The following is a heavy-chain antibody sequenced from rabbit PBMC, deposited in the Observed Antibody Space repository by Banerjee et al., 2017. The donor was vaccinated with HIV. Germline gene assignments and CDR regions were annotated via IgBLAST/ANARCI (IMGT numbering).Heavy chain of an antibody. CDR3: ARNGGMLNYEL. V-gene: IGHV1S45*01. J-gene: IGHJ4*01. CDR1: GFSFSSNYW. D-gene: IGHD6-1*01. CDR2: INTSSGNT. Sequence: EESGGDLVKPEGSLTLTCTASGFSFSSNYWICWVRQAPGKGLEWIACINTSSGNTVYASWAKGRFTISKTSSTTVTLQMTSLTAADTATYFCARNGGMLNYELWGQGTLVTVS.